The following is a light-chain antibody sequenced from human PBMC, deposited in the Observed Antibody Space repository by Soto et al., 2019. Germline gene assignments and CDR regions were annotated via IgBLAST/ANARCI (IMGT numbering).Light chain of an antibody. V-gene: IGLV2-18*02. CDR1: SSNVGSYNR. J-gene: IGLJ1*01. CDR2: EVS. Sequence: QSALTQPPSVSGSPGQSVTISCSGTSSNVGSYNRVSWYQQPPGTAPKLMTYEVSQCPSVVRERFSGSNSANTASLTISGLQSEEEAYYYSRSFASSSTYVFGTGTKVTVL. CDR3: RSFASSSTYV.